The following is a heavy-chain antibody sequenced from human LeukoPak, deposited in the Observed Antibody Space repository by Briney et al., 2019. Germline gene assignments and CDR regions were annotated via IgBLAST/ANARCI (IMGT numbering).Heavy chain of an antibody. J-gene: IGHJ4*02. CDR3: AKGSGPFDY. V-gene: IGHV3-30*04. CDR2: ISYDGSNK. CDR1: GFTFTSYA. Sequence: GGSLRLSCAASGFTFTSYAMHWVRQAPGKGLEWVAVISYDGSNKYYADSVKGRFTISRDNSKNTLYLQMKSLRPEDTAVYYCAKGSGPFDYWGQGTLVTVSS. D-gene: IGHD3-10*01.